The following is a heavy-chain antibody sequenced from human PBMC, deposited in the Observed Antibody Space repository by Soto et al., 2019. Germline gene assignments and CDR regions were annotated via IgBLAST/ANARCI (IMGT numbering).Heavy chain of an antibody. Sequence: EVQLVESGGGLVQPGRSLRLSCEASGFTFDDHAMNWVRQAPGKGLEWVSGISWNGISIGYANSVKGRFTISRDNAKNSLYLQMNRLRPEDTAFYYCAKDKGHGEGLEDWGQGTLVTVSS. CDR2: ISWNGISI. J-gene: IGHJ4*02. CDR3: AKDKGHGEGLED. D-gene: IGHD3-10*01. V-gene: IGHV3-9*01. CDR1: GFTFDDHA.